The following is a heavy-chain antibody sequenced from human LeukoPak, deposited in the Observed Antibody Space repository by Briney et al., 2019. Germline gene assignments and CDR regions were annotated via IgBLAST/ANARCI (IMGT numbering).Heavy chain of an antibody. CDR2: ISSSSSYI. J-gene: IGHJ4*02. CDR3: ARDRDYGGNPGLFGY. D-gene: IGHD4-23*01. V-gene: IGHV3-21*01. CDR1: GFTFSSYS. Sequence: KPGGSLRLSCAASGFTFSSYSMNWVRQAPGKGLEWVSSISSSSSYIYYADSVKGRFTISRDNAKNSLYLQMNSLRAEDTAVYYCARDRDYGGNPGLFGYWGQGTLVTVS.